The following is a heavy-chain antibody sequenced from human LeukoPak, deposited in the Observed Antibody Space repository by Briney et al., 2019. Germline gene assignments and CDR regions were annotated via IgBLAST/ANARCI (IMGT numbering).Heavy chain of an antibody. V-gene: IGHV3-11*01. CDR2: ITSDGASI. Sequence: GGSLRLSCAASGFIFTDYSMSWIRQAPGKGLEWVSYITSDGASIYYADSVKGRFTMSRDNAKNSLYLEMKSLRVEDTAVYYCARETRIGSGSYFNFDYWGQGTLVTVSS. CDR1: GFIFTDYS. CDR3: ARETRIGSGSYFNFDY. J-gene: IGHJ4*02. D-gene: IGHD3-10*01.